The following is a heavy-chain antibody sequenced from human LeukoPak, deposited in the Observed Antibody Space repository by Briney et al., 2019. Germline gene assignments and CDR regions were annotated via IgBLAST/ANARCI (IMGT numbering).Heavy chain of an antibody. CDR2: ISGRRDST. CDR1: GFTFSSYG. J-gene: IGHJ6*03. CDR3: AKDPNFYYCMDV. V-gene: IGHV3-23*01. Sequence: TGGSLRLSCVASGFTFSSYGMSWVRQAPGKGLEWVSTISGRRDSTSYADSVKGRFTISRDNSKNTLYLQMNSLRAEDTAVYYCAKDPNFYYCMDVWGKGTTVTVSS.